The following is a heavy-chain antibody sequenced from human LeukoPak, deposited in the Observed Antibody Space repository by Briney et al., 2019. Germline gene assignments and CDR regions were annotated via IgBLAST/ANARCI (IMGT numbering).Heavy chain of an antibody. CDR1: GFTFSSYW. CDR2: IKQDGSEK. Sequence: GGSLRLSCAASGFTFSSYWMSWVRQAPGKGLEWVANIKQDGSEKYYVDSVKGRFTISRDNAKNTLYLHMDCLRAEDTAVYYCARETSEIYYMDVWGKGTTVTVSS. CDR3: ARETSEIYYMDV. J-gene: IGHJ6*03. V-gene: IGHV3-7*01. D-gene: IGHD1-1*01.